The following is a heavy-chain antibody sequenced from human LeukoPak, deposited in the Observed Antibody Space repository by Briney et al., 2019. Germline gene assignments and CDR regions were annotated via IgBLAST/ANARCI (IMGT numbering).Heavy chain of an antibody. CDR2: ISGSGGST. CDR3: AKERDPVVVIAMGYFDY. V-gene: IGHV3-23*01. CDR1: GFTFSSYA. Sequence: GGSLRLSCAASGFTFSSYAMSWVRQAPGKGLEWVSAISGSGGSTYYADSVKGRFTISRDNSENTLYLQMNSLRAEDTAVYYCAKERDPVVVIAMGYFDYWGQGTLVTVSS. J-gene: IGHJ4*02. D-gene: IGHD2-21*01.